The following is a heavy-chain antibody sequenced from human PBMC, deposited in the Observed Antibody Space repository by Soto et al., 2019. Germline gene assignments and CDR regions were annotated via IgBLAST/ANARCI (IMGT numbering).Heavy chain of an antibody. CDR2: ISGSSGAT. CDR3: TSDPRVADV. D-gene: IGHD2-15*01. CDR1: GFSFSDSY. Sequence: PGGSLRLSCAASGFSFSDSYMTWIRQAPGKGLEWVSYISGSSGATNYAGSVKGRFTISRDNAKNSLYLQMNSLKDDDTAVYYCTSDPRVADVWGQGTLVPVSS. V-gene: IGHV3-11*05. J-gene: IGHJ4*02.